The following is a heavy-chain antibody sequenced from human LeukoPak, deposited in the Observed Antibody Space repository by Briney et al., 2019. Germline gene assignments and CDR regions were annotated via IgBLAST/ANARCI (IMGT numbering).Heavy chain of an antibody. CDR1: GGSISNKNYF. CDR3: ARNLAAAGRGEAFDI. V-gene: IGHV4-39*07. Sequence: SETLSLTCNVSGGSISNKNYFWGWIRQPPGKGLEWIGSIFYSGSTYYNPSLKSRVTISVDTSKNQFSLKLSSVTAADTAVYYCARNLAAAGRGEAFDIWGQGTMVTVSS. J-gene: IGHJ3*02. D-gene: IGHD6-13*01. CDR2: IFYSGST.